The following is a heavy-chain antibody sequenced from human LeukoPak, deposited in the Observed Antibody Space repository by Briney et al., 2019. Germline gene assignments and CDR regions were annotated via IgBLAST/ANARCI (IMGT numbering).Heavy chain of an antibody. CDR2: IDSYGSTT. V-gene: IGHV3-74*01. Sequence: GGSLTLFCAVSGFTLSSYWMHWLRQARGKGLVWVSRIDSYGSTTDYADPVQRRFTNSRDNANNALYLQMNSLRAEDAGGYYCVRGLTLLGYCSSTICLMNYWGQGTLVTVSS. CDR3: VRGLTLLGYCSSTICLMNY. CDR1: GFTLSSYW. J-gene: IGHJ4*02. D-gene: IGHD2-2*01.